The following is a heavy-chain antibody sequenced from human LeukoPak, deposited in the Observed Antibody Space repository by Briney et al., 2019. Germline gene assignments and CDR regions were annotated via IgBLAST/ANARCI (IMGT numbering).Heavy chain of an antibody. V-gene: IGHV4-30-2*01. CDR2: IYHSGST. D-gene: IGHD6-19*01. Sequence: SETLSLTCTVSGGSISSGGYYWSWIRQPPGKGLEWIGYIYHSGSTYYNPSLKSRVTISVDRSKNQFSLKLSSVTAADTAVYYCAREPPGYSSGWYPSPDYWGQGTLVTVSS. CDR1: GGSISSGGYY. J-gene: IGHJ4*02. CDR3: AREPPGYSSGWYPSPDY.